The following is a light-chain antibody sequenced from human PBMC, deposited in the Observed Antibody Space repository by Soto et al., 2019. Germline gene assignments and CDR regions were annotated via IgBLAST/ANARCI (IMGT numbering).Light chain of an antibody. CDR3: QHYGRAPWT. CDR1: QSVGGNY. V-gene: IGKV3-20*01. Sequence: EIVLTQSPGTLSLSPGERATLSCRASQSVGGNYLAWFQQIPGQTPRVLFYGATSRATGISDRFSARGSGADFTLTISRLEPEDFAVYYWQHYGRAPWTFGQGTKVEIK. J-gene: IGKJ1*01. CDR2: GAT.